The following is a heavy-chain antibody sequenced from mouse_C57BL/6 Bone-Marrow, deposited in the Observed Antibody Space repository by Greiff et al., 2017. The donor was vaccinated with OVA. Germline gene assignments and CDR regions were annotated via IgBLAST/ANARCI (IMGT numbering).Heavy chain of an antibody. J-gene: IGHJ1*03. CDR2: IYPRRGNT. CDR3: AKASDWYFDV. Sequence: VQLQQSGAELARPGASVKLSCKASGYTFTSYGISWVKQRTGQGLEWIGEIYPRRGNTYYNEKFKGKATLTADKSSSTAYMELRSLTSEDSAVYFCAKASDWYFDVWGTGTTVTVSS. V-gene: IGHV1-81*01. D-gene: IGHD3-1*01. CDR1: GYTFTSYG.